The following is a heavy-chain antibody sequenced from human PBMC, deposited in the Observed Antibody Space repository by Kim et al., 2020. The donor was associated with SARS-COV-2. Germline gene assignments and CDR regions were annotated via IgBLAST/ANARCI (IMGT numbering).Heavy chain of an antibody. V-gene: IGHV3-30-3*01. CDR3: VRLPDYDFWSGYSYYYYGMDV. D-gene: IGHD3-3*01. CDR2: ISYDGSNK. CDR1: GFTFSSYA. J-gene: IGHJ6*02. Sequence: GGSLRLSCAASGFTFSSYAMHWVRQAPGKGLEWVAVISYDGSNKYYADSVKGRFTISRDNSKNTLYLQMNSLRAEDTAVYYCVRLPDYDFWSGYSYYYYGMDVWGQGTTVTVSS.